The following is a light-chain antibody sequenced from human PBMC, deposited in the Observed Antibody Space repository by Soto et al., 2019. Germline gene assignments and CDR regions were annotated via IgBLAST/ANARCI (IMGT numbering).Light chain of an antibody. Sequence: QSVLTQSPSASASLGASVKLTCTLSSGHSNYAIAWHQQQPEKGPRYLMKLNSDGSHTKGDGIPDRFSGSSSGAERYLTISSLRSEDEADYYCQTWGTGIWVFGGGTKVTVL. CDR1: SGHSNYA. V-gene: IGLV4-69*01. CDR2: LNSDGSH. J-gene: IGLJ3*02. CDR3: QTWGTGIWV.